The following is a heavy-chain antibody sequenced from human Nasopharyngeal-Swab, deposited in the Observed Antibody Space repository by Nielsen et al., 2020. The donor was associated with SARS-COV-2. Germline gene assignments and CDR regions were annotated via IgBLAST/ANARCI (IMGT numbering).Heavy chain of an antibody. CDR3: ARGLGRLSQNDY. CDR2: MNPNSGNT. V-gene: IGHV1-8*01. Sequence: ASAKAPCKASGYTFTSYDINWERQAPGQGLEWMGWMNPNSGNTGYAQKFQGRVTMTRNTSISTAYMELSSLRSEDTAVYYCARGLGRLSQNDYWGQGTLVTVSS. CDR1: GYTFTSYD. D-gene: IGHD3-16*02. J-gene: IGHJ4*02.